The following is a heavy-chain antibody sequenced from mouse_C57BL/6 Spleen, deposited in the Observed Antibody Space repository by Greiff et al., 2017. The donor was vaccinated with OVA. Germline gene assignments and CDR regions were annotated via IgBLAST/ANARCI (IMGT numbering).Heavy chain of an antibody. Sequence: QVQLQQSGPDLAKPWASVSLSCTVSGYSFTSYCVYWVNQRPGQGLVWFGYFIRSSGNTKYNHKIKGKATLTADKSSSTAYMQLGSLTYEDSAVYCGARWDLTMDYWGQGTSVTVSS. CDR2: FIRSSGNT. CDR3: ARWDLTMDY. V-gene: IGHV1-7*01. J-gene: IGHJ4*01. CDR1: GYSFTSYC. D-gene: IGHD4-1*01.